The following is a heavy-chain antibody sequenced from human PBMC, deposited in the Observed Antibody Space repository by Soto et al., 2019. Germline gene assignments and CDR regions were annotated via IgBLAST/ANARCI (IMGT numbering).Heavy chain of an antibody. V-gene: IGHV1-69*04. CDR2: IIPILGIA. J-gene: IGHJ4*02. Sequence: ASVKVSCKASGGTFSSYTISWVRQAPGQGLEWMGRIIPILGIANYAQKLQGRVTITADKSTSTAYMELSSVTAADTAVYYCAREPRQGDRIYYFDYWGPGALVTVSS. CDR3: AREPRQGDRIYYFDY. D-gene: IGHD2-21*02. CDR1: GGTFSSYT.